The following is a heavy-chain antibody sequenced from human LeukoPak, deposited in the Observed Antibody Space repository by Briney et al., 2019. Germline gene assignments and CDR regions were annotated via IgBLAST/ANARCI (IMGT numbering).Heavy chain of an antibody. CDR2: IYSGGST. CDR3: ARGLGYCTSTTCLLPFDY. J-gene: IGHJ4*02. D-gene: IGHD2-2*01. Sequence: PGGSLRLSCAASGFTVSTYYMTWVRQAPGKGLECVSVIYSGGSTYYADSVKGRFTVSRDKDTLYLHMNSLRAEDTAMYYCARGLGYCTSTTCLLPFDYWGQGTLVSVSS. V-gene: IGHV3-53*01. CDR1: GFTVSTYY.